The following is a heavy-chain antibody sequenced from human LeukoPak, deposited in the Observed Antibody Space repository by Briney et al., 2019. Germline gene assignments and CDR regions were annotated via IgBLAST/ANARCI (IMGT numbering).Heavy chain of an antibody. D-gene: IGHD2-2*01. J-gene: IGHJ5*02. CDR1: GGSISSYY. CDR3: ARGLGVPAAIPPWFDP. CDR2: INHSGST. Sequence: SETLSLTCTVSGGSISSYYWSWIRQPPGKGLEWIGEINHSGSTNYNPSLKSRVTISVDTSKNQFSLKLSSVTAADTAVYYCARGLGVPAAIPPWFDPWGQGTLVTVSS. V-gene: IGHV4-34*01.